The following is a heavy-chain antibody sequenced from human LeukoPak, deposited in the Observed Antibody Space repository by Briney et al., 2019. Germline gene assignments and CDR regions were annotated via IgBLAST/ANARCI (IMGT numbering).Heavy chain of an antibody. CDR2: INHSGST. D-gene: IGHD3-10*01. J-gene: IGHJ5*02. CDR1: GGSFSGYY. Sequence: SETLSLTCAVYGGSFSGYYWSWIRQPPGKGLEWIGEINHSGSTYYNPSLKSRVTISVDTSKNQFSLQLSSVTATDTAMYYCARTYYGDNWFDPWGQGTLVTVSS. CDR3: ARTYYGDNWFDP. V-gene: IGHV4-34*01.